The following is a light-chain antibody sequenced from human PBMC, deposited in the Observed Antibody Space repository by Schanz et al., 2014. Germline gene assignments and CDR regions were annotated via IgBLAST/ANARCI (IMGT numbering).Light chain of an antibody. Sequence: QSVLTQPPSASGSLGQSVTISCTGTSSDVGGYNYVSWYQQHPGKAPKLMIYEVTKRPSGVPDRFSGSKSGNTASLTVSGLQAEDEADYYCCSYAGSSTWVFGGGTKLTVL. V-gene: IGLV2-8*01. J-gene: IGLJ3*02. CDR1: SSDVGGYNY. CDR2: EVT. CDR3: CSYAGSSTWV.